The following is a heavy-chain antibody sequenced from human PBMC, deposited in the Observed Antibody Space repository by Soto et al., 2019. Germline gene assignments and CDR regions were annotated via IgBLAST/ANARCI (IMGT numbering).Heavy chain of an antibody. Sequence: EVQLLESGGGWFQLGGSWRLSFAASGFPFSGLAWSWVRQAPGKGLEWVSAISGSGGSTYYADSVKGRFTISRDNSRNTLYLQMNSLRAEDTAVYYCAKGHWFDAFDIWGQGTMVTVSS. J-gene: IGHJ3*02. V-gene: IGHV3-23*01. CDR1: GFPFSGLA. D-gene: IGHD3-9*01. CDR3: AKGHWFDAFDI. CDR2: ISGSGGST.